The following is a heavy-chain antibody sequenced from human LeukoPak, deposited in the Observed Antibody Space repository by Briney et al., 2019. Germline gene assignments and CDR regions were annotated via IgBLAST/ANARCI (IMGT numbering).Heavy chain of an antibody. CDR3: ARDYGAAAGYYYGLDV. J-gene: IGHJ6*02. V-gene: IGHV4-59*01. CDR2: IYYSGST. D-gene: IGHD6-25*01. Sequence: SETLSLTCTVSGDSMSNYYWSWIRKPPGKGLEWIGYIYYSGSTNYNPSLESRVTISVDTSKNQFSLNLRSVTAADTAMYYCARDYGAAAGYYYGLDVWGQGTLVTVSS. CDR1: GDSMSNYY.